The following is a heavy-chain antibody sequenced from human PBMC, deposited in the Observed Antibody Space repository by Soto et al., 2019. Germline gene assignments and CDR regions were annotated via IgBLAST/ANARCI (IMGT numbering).Heavy chain of an antibody. CDR3: ARARTNTWFDP. J-gene: IGHJ5*02. CDR2: IQSSGST. Sequence: QVQLRESGPGLVKPSETLSLTCTVSGDSVSSGSYSWSWIRQPPGKGLEFIGYIQSSGSTNYNPSLKTRVTISADTSKTQFSLRLSSMPAADTAVYYCARARTNTWFDPWGQGTLVTVSS. CDR1: GDSVSSGSYS. V-gene: IGHV4-61*01.